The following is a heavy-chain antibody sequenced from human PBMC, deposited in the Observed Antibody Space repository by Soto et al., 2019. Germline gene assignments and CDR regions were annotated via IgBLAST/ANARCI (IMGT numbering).Heavy chain of an antibody. Sequence: QVQLVESGGGVVQPGRSLRLSCAASGFSLTTFAMEWVRQAPGKGLEWLAGISHDGTNQYYADSVKGRFTISRDISKKTLYQEMHGLRAEDTAYYYCASLADYWGQGTLVTVSP. V-gene: IGHV3-30*04. CDR1: GFSLTTFA. J-gene: IGHJ4*02. CDR3: ASLADY. CDR2: ISHDGTNQ.